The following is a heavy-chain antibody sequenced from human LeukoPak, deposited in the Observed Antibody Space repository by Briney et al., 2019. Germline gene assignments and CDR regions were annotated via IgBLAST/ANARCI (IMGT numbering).Heavy chain of an antibody. CDR2: IYSGGST. V-gene: IGHV3-66*01. D-gene: IGHD5-24*01. J-gene: IGHJ4*02. Sequence: GGYLRLSCAASGFTVSSNYMSWVRHGPGKGLKGGSVIYSGGSTYYADSVKGRFTISRDNSKNTLYLQMTSLRAEDTAVYYCARGMATIPIYFDYWGQGTLVTVSS. CDR3: ARGMATIPIYFDY. CDR1: GFTVSSNY.